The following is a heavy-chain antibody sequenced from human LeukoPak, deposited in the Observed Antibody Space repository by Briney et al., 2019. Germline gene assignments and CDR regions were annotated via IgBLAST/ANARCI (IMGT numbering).Heavy chain of an antibody. CDR2: ISSSGSVI. V-gene: IGHV3-48*03. D-gene: IGHD1-1*01. CDR1: GFTFSSFE. Sequence: GGSLRLSCAASGFTFSSFEMNWVRQAPGKGLEWVSYISSSGSVIKYADPVKGRFTISRDNTKNSLYLQMDSLRGEDTAVYYCARELELDYWGQGTLVTVSS. CDR3: ARELELDY. J-gene: IGHJ4*02.